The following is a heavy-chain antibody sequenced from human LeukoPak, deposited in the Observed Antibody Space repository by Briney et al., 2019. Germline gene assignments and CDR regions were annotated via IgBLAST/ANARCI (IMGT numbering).Heavy chain of an antibody. CDR2: IYYSGST. D-gene: IGHD6-19*01. J-gene: IGHJ5*02. CDR3: ARDRTGYSSGWYPGEINWFDP. CDR1: GGSISSSSYY. V-gene: IGHV4-39*02. Sequence: VKPSETLSLTCTVSGGSISSSSYYWGWIRQPPGKWLEWIGSIYYSGSTYYNPSLKSRVTISVDTSKNQFSLKLSSVTAADTAVYYCARDRTGYSSGWYPGEINWFDPWGQGTLVTVSS.